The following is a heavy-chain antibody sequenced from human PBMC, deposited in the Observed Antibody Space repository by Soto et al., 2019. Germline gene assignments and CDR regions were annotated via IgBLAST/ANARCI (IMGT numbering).Heavy chain of an antibody. CDR2: INAGNGNT. Sequence: QVQLVQSGAEVKKPGASVKVSCKASGYTFTSYAMHWVRQAPGQRLEWMGWINAGNGNTKYSQKFQGRVTITRDTSASTAYMELSSLRSEDTAVYYCARLRITMVRGVIMTAYYFDYWGQGTLVTVSS. CDR1: GYTFTSYA. CDR3: ARLRITMVRGVIMTAYYFDY. V-gene: IGHV1-3*01. D-gene: IGHD3-10*01. J-gene: IGHJ4*02.